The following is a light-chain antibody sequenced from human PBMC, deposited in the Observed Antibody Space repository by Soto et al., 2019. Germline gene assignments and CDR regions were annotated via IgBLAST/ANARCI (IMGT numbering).Light chain of an antibody. CDR1: QSVSSN. CDR2: GAS. CDR3: QQDDTWPRT. Sequence: EIVMTQSTAPLSLSPGERSTLSCRASQSVSSNLAWYQQKPGQAPSLLIYGASTRATAVPARFTASGSGTEFTLSISSLQSDDFGVYYCQQDDTWPRTFGQGTKVDNK. V-gene: IGKV3-15*01. J-gene: IGKJ1*01.